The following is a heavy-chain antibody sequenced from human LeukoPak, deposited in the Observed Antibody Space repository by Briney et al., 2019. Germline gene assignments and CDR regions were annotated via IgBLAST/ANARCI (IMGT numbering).Heavy chain of an antibody. J-gene: IGHJ4*02. V-gene: IGHV1-3*01. CDR1: GGTFSSYA. CDR3: ARVIVGATTESFDY. Sequence: ASVKVSCKASGGTFSSYAISWVRQAPGQRLEWMGWINAGNGNTKYSQKFQGRVTITRDTSASTAYMELSSLRSEDTAVYYCARVIVGATTESFDYWGQGTLVTVSS. CDR2: INAGNGNT. D-gene: IGHD1-26*01.